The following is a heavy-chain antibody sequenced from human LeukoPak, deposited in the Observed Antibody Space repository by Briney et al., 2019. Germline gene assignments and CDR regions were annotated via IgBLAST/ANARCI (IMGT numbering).Heavy chain of an antibody. CDR1: GYTLTELS. D-gene: IGHD6-19*01. CDR2: FDPEDGET. Sequence: ASVKVSCKVSGYTLTELSMHWVRQAPGKGLGWRGGFDPEDGETIYAQKFQGRVTMTEDTSTDTAYMELSSLRSEDTAVYYCATDSMYSSGWYAIDYWGQGTLVTVSS. V-gene: IGHV1-24*01. CDR3: ATDSMYSSGWYAIDY. J-gene: IGHJ4*02.